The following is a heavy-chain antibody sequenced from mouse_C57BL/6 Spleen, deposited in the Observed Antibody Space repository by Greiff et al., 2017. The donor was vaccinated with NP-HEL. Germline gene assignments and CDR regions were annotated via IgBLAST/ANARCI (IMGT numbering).Heavy chain of an antibody. Sequence: VHVKQSGPELVKPGASVKMSCKASGYTFTDYNMHWVKQSHGKSLEWIGYINPNNGGTSYNQKFKGKATLTVNKSSSTAYMELRSLTSEDSAVYYCARPYDYDWYFDVWGTGTTVTVSS. D-gene: IGHD2-4*01. CDR2: INPNNGGT. CDR1: GYTFTDYN. V-gene: IGHV1-22*01. CDR3: ARPYDYDWYFDV. J-gene: IGHJ1*03.